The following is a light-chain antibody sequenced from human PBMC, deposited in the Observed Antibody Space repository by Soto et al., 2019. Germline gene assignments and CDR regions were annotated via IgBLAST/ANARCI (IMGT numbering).Light chain of an antibody. V-gene: IGKV1-17*02. CDR1: QGIRND. Sequence: DVQVTQSPSSLSASVGDRVTITCRASQGIRNDLGWYQQKPGKAPKRLIYAASSLQSGVPSRFRGRRSETEFTLTITNLQPEHLANYYYLQHNTYVRTFGQGTKV. CDR2: AAS. CDR3: LQHNTYVRT. J-gene: IGKJ1*01.